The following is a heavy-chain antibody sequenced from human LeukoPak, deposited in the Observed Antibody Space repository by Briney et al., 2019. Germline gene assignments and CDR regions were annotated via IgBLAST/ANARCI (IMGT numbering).Heavy chain of an antibody. V-gene: IGHV4-38-2*02. CDR3: ARGRWKSYYFDY. J-gene: IGHJ4*02. Sequence: SETLSLTCTVSGYSISSGYFWGWMRQPPGKGLEGIGSIYQSETSHYNPSLKSRVTISVDTSKNQFSLKLRSVMAADTAVYYCARGRWKSYYFDYWGQGTLVTVSS. CDR2: IYQSETS. D-gene: IGHD4-23*01. CDR1: GYSISSGYF.